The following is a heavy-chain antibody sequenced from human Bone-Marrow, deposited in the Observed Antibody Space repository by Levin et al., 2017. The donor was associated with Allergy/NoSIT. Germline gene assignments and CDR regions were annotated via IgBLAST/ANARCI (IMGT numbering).Heavy chain of an antibody. CDR2: IYNTGRS. D-gene: IGHD3-10*01. Sequence: PSETLSLTCSVSGGSISSSDHQWVWIRQPPGKGLEWIGTIYNTGRSDYNPSLTSRVTISVDTSKKHFSLKLSSVTAADTAVYFCARQTYYGSGSYPRFDSWGQGTLLTVSS. CDR3: ARQTYYGSGSYPRFDS. V-gene: IGHV4-39*01. J-gene: IGHJ4*02. CDR1: GGSISSSDHQ.